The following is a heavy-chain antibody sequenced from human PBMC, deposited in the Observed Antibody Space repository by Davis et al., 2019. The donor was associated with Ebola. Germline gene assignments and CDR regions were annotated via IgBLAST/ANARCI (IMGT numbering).Heavy chain of an antibody. CDR3: AREVSRGAVAGVFFDY. D-gene: IGHD6-19*01. CDR1: GYTFTGYT. Sequence: AASVKVSCKASGYTFTGYTMHWVRQAPGQRLEWMEWINAGNGNTKYSQRFQGRVTMTSDTSASTAYMDLSSLRSEDTAVYYCAREVSRGAVAGVFFDYWGQGTLVTVSS. J-gene: IGHJ4*02. V-gene: IGHV1-3*01. CDR2: INAGNGNT.